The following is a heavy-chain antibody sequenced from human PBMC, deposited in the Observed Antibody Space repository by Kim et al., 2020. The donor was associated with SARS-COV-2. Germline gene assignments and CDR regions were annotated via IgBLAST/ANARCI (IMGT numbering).Heavy chain of an antibody. Sequence: ASVTVSCKTSGDTSSTSGFSWVRQAPGQGLEWMGWINTKEGDTNYVQKFQDRISMTTDSSTSTAYMELRRLKPDDTAVYYCVRGTWGDVNDYWGQGTLVTVSS. CDR1: GDTSSTSG. CDR2: INTKEGDT. J-gene: IGHJ4*02. CDR3: VRGTWGDVNDY. D-gene: IGHD3-16*01. V-gene: IGHV1-18*01.